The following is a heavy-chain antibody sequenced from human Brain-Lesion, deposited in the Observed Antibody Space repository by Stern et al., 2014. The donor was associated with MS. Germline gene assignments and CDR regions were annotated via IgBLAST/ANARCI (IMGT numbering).Heavy chain of an antibody. V-gene: IGHV4-30-4*01. CDR1: GGSTSRRDYY. Sequence: QVQLVQSGPGLVKPSQTLSLTCTVSGGSTSRRDYYWSWIRQPPGRGLEWIGSIYSSGNSFYNPSLKSRLPISLDPPKNHFSRRLTSVTATDTAVYYCARGPLEGIDMKPFFYAMDVGGHGPTVTFPS. D-gene: IGHD1-1*01. CDR2: IYSSGNS. J-gene: IGHJ6*02. CDR3: ARGPLEGIDMKPFFYAMDV.